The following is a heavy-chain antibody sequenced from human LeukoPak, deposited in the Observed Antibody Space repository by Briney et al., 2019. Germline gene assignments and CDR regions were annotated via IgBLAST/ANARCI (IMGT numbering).Heavy chain of an antibody. J-gene: IGHJ4*02. Sequence: ASQTLSLTCTVSGGSISGGDYYWSWIRQHPGKGLEWIVYIYDSENTYYNPSLESRVTISIVPSKNQFSLKLSAVTAADTVVYYCARNGPRAFDYWGQGTLVSVPS. CDR1: GGSISGGDYY. CDR3: ARNGPRAFDY. V-gene: IGHV4-31*03. CDR2: IYDSENT. D-gene: IGHD2-8*01.